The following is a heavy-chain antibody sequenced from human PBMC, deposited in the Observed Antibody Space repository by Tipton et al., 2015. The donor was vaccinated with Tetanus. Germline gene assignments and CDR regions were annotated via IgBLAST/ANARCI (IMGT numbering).Heavy chain of an antibody. CDR2: VYFNGST. V-gene: IGHV4-39*01. D-gene: IGHD3-10*01. CDR3: ARGGITLVRGANNWFDP. Sequence: LRLSCSVSGGSISNSYYYWDWIRQPPGKGLEWIGSVYFNGSTFYNPSLKSRITIFVETSKRQFSLKLKSVTAADTAVYYCARGGITLVRGANNWFDPWGQGTRVTVSS. J-gene: IGHJ5*02. CDR1: GGSISNSYYY.